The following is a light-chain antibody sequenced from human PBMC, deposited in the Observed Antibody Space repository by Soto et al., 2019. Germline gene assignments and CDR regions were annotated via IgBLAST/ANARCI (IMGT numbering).Light chain of an antibody. V-gene: IGKV1-9*01. CDR2: AAS. CDR3: QQLNTYPVT. Sequence: IQLTQSPSSLSASVGDSATITCRASQGISRYLSWYQQKPGRAPKLLISAASTLQSGVPARFSGSGSGTDFTLSITSLQPEDFATYYCQQLNTYPVTFGGGTKVDIK. CDR1: QGISRY. J-gene: IGKJ4*01.